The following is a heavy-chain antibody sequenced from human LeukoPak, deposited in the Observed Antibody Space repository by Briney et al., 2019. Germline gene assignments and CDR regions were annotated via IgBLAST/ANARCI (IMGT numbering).Heavy chain of an antibody. J-gene: IGHJ5*02. CDR2: ISGSGGST. V-gene: IGHV3-23*01. CDR1: GFSFSSYA. CDR3: AKTTIRTPYRFDP. Sequence: QTGGSLRLSCAASGFSFSSYAMSWVRQAPGKGLEWVSAISGSGGSTDYADSVKGRFTISRDNSKDTLYLQMNSLRAEDTAVYYCAKTTIRTPYRFDPWGQGTLVTVSS. D-gene: IGHD3-9*01.